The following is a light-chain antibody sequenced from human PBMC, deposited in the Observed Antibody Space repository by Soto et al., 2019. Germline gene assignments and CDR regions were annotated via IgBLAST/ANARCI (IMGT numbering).Light chain of an antibody. J-gene: IGKJ1*01. CDR3: QQYNNWPPTWT. Sequence: EIVMTQSPATLSVSPCERATLSCRASQSVSSNLAWYQQKPGQAPRLLIYGASTRATGIPARFSGSGPGTEFTLTISSLQSEDFAVYYCQQYNNWPPTWTFGQGTKVDI. V-gene: IGKV3-15*01. CDR2: GAS. CDR1: QSVSSN.